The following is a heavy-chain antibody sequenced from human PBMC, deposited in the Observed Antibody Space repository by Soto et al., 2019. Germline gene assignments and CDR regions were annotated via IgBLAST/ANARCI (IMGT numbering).Heavy chain of an antibody. Sequence: PSETLSLTCTVSGGSISSYYWSWIRQPPGKGLEWIGYIYYSGSTNYNPSLKSRVTISVDTSKNQFSLKLSSVTAADTAVYYRARTAMVTRYFDYWGQGTLVTVSS. V-gene: IGHV4-59*01. D-gene: IGHD5-18*01. CDR3: ARTAMVTRYFDY. CDR1: GGSISSYY. J-gene: IGHJ4*02. CDR2: IYYSGST.